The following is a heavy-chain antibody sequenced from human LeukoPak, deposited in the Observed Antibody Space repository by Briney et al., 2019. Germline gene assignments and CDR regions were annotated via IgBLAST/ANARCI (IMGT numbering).Heavy chain of an antibody. CDR3: ARGSSVRDWFDL. Sequence: ASVRVSCKASGYTFTGYFMNWVRQAPGQGLEWMGWINPDSGGANYAQKFQGRVTTTRDTSISTAYMELSSLISDDTAVYYCARGSSVRDWFDLWGQGTLVTVSS. V-gene: IGHV1-2*02. J-gene: IGHJ5*02. D-gene: IGHD1-1*01. CDR2: INPDSGGA. CDR1: GYTFTGYF.